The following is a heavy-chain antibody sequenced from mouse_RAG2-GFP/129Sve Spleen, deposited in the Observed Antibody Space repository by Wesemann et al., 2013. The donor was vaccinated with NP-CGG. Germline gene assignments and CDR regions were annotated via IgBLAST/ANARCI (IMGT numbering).Heavy chain of an antibody. D-gene: IGHD1-1*01. CDR3: ARGTYFLFAY. Sequence: QVQLQQSGPELVKPGASVKMSCKASGYTFTDYVISWVKQRTGQGLEWIGEIYPGSGSTYYNEKFKGKATLTADKSSNTAYMQLSSLTSEDSAVYFCARGTYFLFAYWGQGTLVTVSA. V-gene: IGHV1-81*01. J-gene: IGHJ3*01. CDR1: GYTFTDYV. CDR2: IYPGSGST.